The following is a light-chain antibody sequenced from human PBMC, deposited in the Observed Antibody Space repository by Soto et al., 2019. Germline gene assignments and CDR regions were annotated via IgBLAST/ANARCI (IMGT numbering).Light chain of an antibody. CDR2: GAS. J-gene: IGKJ4*01. Sequence: EIVMTQSPGTLSVSPGERATLSCRASQSDNTNLAWYQQKPGQAPRLLIYGASTRATGIPARFSGSRSGTEFTLTISSLQSEDFAVYYCQQYSNWPPLTFGAGTKVDI. V-gene: IGKV3-15*01. CDR3: QQYSNWPPLT. CDR1: QSDNTN.